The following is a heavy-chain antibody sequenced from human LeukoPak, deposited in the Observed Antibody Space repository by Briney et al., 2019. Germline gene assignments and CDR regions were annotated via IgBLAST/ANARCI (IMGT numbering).Heavy chain of an antibody. D-gene: IGHD5-18*01. CDR1: GFTFSSYS. J-gene: IGHJ4*02. Sequence: GGSLRLSCAGSGFTFSSYSMNWVRQAPGKGLEWVSSISSSSSYIYYADSVKGRFTTSRYNAKNSLYLQMNSLRAEDTAVYYCARSDTAMVDYWGQGTLVTVSS. V-gene: IGHV3-21*04. CDR3: ARSDTAMVDY. CDR2: ISSSSSYI.